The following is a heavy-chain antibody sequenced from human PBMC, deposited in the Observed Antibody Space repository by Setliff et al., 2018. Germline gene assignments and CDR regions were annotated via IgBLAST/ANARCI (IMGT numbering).Heavy chain of an antibody. CDR3: ARATADTRNSLDI. CDR1: GFMSSSYW. CDR2: INGDGSGT. D-gene: IGHD6-13*01. V-gene: IGHV3-74*01. Sequence: GESLKISCAAAGFMSSSYWMHWVRQAPGKGLVWVSRINGDGSGTYHADSVKGRFTISRDNAKNTLYLQMNSLRVEDTAVYYCARATADTRNSLDIWGQGTIVTVSS. J-gene: IGHJ3*02.